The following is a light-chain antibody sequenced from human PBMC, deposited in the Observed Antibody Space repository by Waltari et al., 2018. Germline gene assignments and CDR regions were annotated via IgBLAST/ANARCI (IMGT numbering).Light chain of an antibody. CDR3: QVWHTASDQWV. CDR2: DDS. CDR1: KIGGLR. V-gene: IGLV3-21*02. J-gene: IGLJ3*02. Sequence: SYVLTPPPSVSVAPGQTARVSCGGDKIGGLRVHGNQQKSGQAPVLVVYDDSARSPGIPERFSGSNSGNTATLTISRVEGGDEADYYCQVWHTASDQWVFGGGTKLTVL.